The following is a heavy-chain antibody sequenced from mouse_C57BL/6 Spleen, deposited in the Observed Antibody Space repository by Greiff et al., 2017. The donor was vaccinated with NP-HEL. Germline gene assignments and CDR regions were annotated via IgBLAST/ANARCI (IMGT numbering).Heavy chain of an antibody. V-gene: IGHV5-6*01. D-gene: IGHD2-12*01. CDR3: ASLNLRGFAY. CDR2: ISSGGSYT. Sequence: EVKLMESGGDLVKPGGSLKLSCAASGFTFSSYGMSWVRQTPDKRLEWVATISSGGSYTYYPDSVKGRFTISRDNAKNTLYLQMSSLKSEDTAMYYCASLNLRGFAYWGQGTLVTVSA. CDR1: GFTFSSYG. J-gene: IGHJ3*01.